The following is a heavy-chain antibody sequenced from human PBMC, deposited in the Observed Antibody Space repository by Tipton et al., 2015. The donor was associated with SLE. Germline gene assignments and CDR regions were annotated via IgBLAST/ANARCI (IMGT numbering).Heavy chain of an antibody. J-gene: IGHJ6*03. V-gene: IGHV3-11*01. Sequence: SLRLSCAASGFTFSDYYMSWIRQAPGKGLEWVSYISISGSTIYYADSVKGRFTISRDNAKNSLYLQMNSLRAEDTAVYYCARAGIPPYYYYYMDVWGKGTTVTASS. D-gene: IGHD6-13*01. CDR2: ISISGSTI. CDR3: ARAGIPPYYYYYMDV. CDR1: GFTFSDYY.